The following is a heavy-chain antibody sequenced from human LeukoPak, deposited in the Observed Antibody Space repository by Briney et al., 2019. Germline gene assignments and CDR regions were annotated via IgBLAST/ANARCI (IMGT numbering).Heavy chain of an antibody. J-gene: IGHJ4*02. Sequence: PGGSLRLSCAASGFTFSIYAMTWVRQAPGKGLEWVSTISGSGGSTYYADSVKGRFTISRDNSKNTLYLQMNSLRAEDTAVYYCARDLLLWFGEISLPDYWGQGTLVTVSS. CDR3: ARDLLLWFGEISLPDY. V-gene: IGHV3-23*01. D-gene: IGHD3-10*01. CDR1: GFTFSIYA. CDR2: ISGSGGST.